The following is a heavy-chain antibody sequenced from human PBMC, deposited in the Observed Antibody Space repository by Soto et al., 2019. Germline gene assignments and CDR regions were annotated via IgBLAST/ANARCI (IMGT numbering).Heavy chain of an antibody. Sequence: GGSLRLSCAAFGFTFKSYTMNWVRQATGKGLDWVSSISGSGGNTYYADSVKGRFTISRDNSKSTLYLQMNSLRAEDTAVYYCASTPYYYDSSGYYYPGSIDYWGQGTLVTVSS. D-gene: IGHD3-22*01. V-gene: IGHV3-23*01. CDR1: GFTFKSYT. CDR2: ISGSGGNT. J-gene: IGHJ4*02. CDR3: ASTPYYYDSSGYYYPGSIDY.